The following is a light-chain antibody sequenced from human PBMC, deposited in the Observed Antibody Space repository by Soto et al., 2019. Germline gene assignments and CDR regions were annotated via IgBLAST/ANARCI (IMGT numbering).Light chain of an antibody. CDR1: SSNIGAGYD. CDR2: DNN. J-gene: IGLJ1*01. CDR3: QSYGSSLSAPHV. Sequence: QSVLTQPPSVSGAPGQRVTISCAGSSSNIGAGYDVHWYQHLPGTAPKLLIYDNNNRPSGVPDRFSGSKSGTSASLAITGLQAEDEADYYCQSYGSSLSAPHVSGTGTKVNVL. V-gene: IGLV1-40*01.